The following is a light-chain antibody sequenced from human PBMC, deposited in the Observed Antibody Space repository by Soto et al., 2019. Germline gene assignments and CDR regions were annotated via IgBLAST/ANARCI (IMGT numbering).Light chain of an antibody. CDR3: SSYTSSSVV. J-gene: IGLJ2*01. V-gene: IGLV2-14*01. Sequence: ALTQPASVSGSPGQSITISCTGTSSDVGGYNYVSWYQQHPGKAPKLMIYDVSNRPSGVSNRFSGSKSGNTASLTISGLHAEDEADYYCSSYTSSSVVFGGGAKLTVL. CDR2: DVS. CDR1: SSDVGGYNY.